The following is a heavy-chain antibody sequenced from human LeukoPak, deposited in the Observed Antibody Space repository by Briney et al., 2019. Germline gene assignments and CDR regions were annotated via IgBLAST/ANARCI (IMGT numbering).Heavy chain of an antibody. CDR1: GYTFTSYA. J-gene: IGHJ4*02. CDR2: INAGNGNT. Sequence: GASVKVSCKASGYTFTSYAMHWVRQAPGQRREWMGWINAGNGNTKYSQKFQGRVTITRDTSASTAYMELSSLRSEDTAVYYCARTASRTTTVTGYWGQGTLVTVSS. CDR3: ARTASRTTTVTGY. D-gene: IGHD4-17*01. V-gene: IGHV1-3*01.